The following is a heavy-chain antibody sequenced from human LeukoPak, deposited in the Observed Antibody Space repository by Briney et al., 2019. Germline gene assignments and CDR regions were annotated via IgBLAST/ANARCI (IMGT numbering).Heavy chain of an antibody. J-gene: IGHJ1*01. CDR1: GGSMSSGNYY. CDR2: IYTSGST. V-gene: IGHV4-61*02. D-gene: IGHD6-19*01. Sequence: SETLSLTCTVSGGSMSSGNYYWSWIRQPAGKGLEWIGRIYTSGSTNYNPSLKSRATISVDTSKNQFSLKLSSVTAADTAVYYCARGEVAVAGTFQHWGQGTLVTVSS. CDR3: ARGEVAVAGTFQH.